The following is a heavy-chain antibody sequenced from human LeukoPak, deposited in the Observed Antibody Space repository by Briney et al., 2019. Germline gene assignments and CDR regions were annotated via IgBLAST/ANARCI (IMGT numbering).Heavy chain of an antibody. J-gene: IGHJ4*02. D-gene: IGHD7-27*01. CDR1: GFSFSSYW. CDR2: IKQDGSEK. CDR3: ARDKRTGDSYFDS. V-gene: IGHV3-7*01. Sequence: GGSLRLSCAASGFSFSSYWMSWVRQAPGKGLEWVANIKQDGSEKYYVDSVKGRFTISRDNAKYSLYLQMDSLRAEDTAVYYCARDKRTGDSYFDSWGQGTLVAVSS.